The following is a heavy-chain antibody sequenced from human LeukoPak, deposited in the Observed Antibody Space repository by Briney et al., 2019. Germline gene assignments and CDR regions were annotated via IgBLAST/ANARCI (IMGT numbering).Heavy chain of an antibody. V-gene: IGHV3-23*01. Sequence: GGSLRLSCAASGFSFNAYVMTWARQTPGKGLEWVSAISGSGGSTYYADSVKGRFTISRDNSKNTLYLQMNSLRAEDTAVYYCAKAGYCGGDCHYYYYGMDVWGQGTTVTVSS. CDR3: AKAGYCGGDCHYYYYGMDV. J-gene: IGHJ6*02. CDR1: GFSFNAYV. CDR2: ISGSGGST. D-gene: IGHD2-21*02.